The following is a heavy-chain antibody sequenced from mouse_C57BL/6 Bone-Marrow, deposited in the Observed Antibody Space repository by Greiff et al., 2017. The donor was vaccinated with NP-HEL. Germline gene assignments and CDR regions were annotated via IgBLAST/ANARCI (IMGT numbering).Heavy chain of an antibody. CDR1: GYTFTDYY. CDR3: ARGDYYGSFFDY. Sequence: VKLQESGPELVKPGASVKISCKASGYTFTDYYINWVKQRPGQGLEWIGWIFPGSGSTYYTEKFKGRATLTVYKSSSTTYMLLSSLTSEDSAVYLCARGDYYGSFFDYWGQGTTLTVSS. J-gene: IGHJ2*01. CDR2: IFPGSGST. V-gene: IGHV1-75*01. D-gene: IGHD1-1*01.